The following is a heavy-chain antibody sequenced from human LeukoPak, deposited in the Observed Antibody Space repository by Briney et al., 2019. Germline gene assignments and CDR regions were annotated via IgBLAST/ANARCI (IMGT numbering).Heavy chain of an antibody. D-gene: IGHD6-13*01. CDR2: TSYDGSNK. V-gene: IGHV3-30*18. CDR1: GFTFSSYG. CDR3: AKVLAAAGTPDY. Sequence: GGSLRLSCAASGFTFSSYGMHWVRQAPGKGLEWVAVTSYDGSNKYYADSVKGRFTISRDNSKNTLYLQMNSLRAEDTAVYYCAKVLAAAGTPDYWGQGTLVTVSS. J-gene: IGHJ4*02.